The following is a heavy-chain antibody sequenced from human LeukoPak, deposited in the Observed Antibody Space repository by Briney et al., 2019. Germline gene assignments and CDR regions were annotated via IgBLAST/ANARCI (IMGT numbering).Heavy chain of an antibody. CDR1: GYSISSGYY. V-gene: IGHV4-38-2*02. CDR2: IYHSGST. J-gene: IGHJ3*02. CDR3: ATIVGATYWYAFDI. Sequence: SETLSLTCTVSGYSISSGYYWGWIRQPPGKGLEWIGSIYHSGSTYYNPSLKSRVTISVDTSKNQFSLKLSSVTAADTAVYYCATIVGATYWYAFDIWGQGTMVTVSS. D-gene: IGHD1-26*01.